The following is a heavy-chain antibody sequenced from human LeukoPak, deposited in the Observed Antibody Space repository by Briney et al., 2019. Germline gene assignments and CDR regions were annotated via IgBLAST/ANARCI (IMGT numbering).Heavy chain of an antibody. V-gene: IGHV1-18*01. CDR3: ARDPAVTIVGATLFDY. Sequence: ASVKVSCKASGYSFTSYGISWVRQAPGQGLEWMGWISAYNGNTNYPQKLQGRVTMTTDTSTSTAYMELRSLRSDDTAVYYCARDPAVTIVGATLFDYWGQGTLVTVSS. J-gene: IGHJ4*02. CDR1: GYSFTSYG. CDR2: ISAYNGNT. D-gene: IGHD1-26*01.